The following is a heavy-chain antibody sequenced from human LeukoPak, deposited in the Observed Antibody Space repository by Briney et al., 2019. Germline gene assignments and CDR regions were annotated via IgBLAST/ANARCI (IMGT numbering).Heavy chain of an antibody. V-gene: IGHV3-7*01. CDR3: ARDRDYYGSGSSYDY. D-gene: IGHD3-10*01. J-gene: IGHJ4*02. CDR1: GFTFSSYW. Sequence: PGGSLRLSCAASGFTFSSYWMSWVRQAPGRGREWVANIKQDGSEKYYVDSVKGRFTISRDNAKNSLYLQMNSLRAEDTAVYYCARDRDYYGSGSSYDYWGQGTLVTVSS. CDR2: IKQDGSEK.